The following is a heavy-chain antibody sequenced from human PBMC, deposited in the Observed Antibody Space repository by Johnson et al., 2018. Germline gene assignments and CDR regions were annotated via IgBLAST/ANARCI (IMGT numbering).Heavy chain of an antibody. D-gene: IGHD3-22*01. Sequence: QVQLVQSGGGVVQPGTSLRLSCGVSGVTLSNSIMHWVRQAPGKGLEWVALISQDEMNKQSGDSARDRFTISRDISRNPVYLQMNSLRDEDTAVYYCAREARSSGRAGIFGVWGQGTMVTVSS. CDR1: GVTLSNSI. J-gene: IGHJ3*01. CDR2: ISQDEMNK. CDR3: AREARSSGRAGIFGV. V-gene: IGHV3-30*03.